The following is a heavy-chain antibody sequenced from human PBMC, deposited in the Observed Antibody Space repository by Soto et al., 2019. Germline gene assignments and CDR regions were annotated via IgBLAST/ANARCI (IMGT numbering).Heavy chain of an antibody. Sequence: ASVKVSCKASGYVFANYYLHWVRQAPGQGLEWMGIINPSGGSTNYAQNFQGRVTITGDESTSTVYMELSSLRSEDTAVYYCARVKPPPDYDFWSGYYSYYGMDVWGQGTTVTVSS. CDR2: INPSGGST. D-gene: IGHD3-3*01. V-gene: IGHV1-46*01. CDR3: ARVKPPPDYDFWSGYYSYYGMDV. J-gene: IGHJ6*02. CDR1: GYVFANYY.